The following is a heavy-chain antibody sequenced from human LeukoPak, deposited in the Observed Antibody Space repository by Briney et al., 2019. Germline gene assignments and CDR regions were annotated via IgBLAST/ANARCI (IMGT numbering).Heavy chain of an antibody. J-gene: IGHJ4*02. CDR1: GGSISSGDYY. D-gene: IGHD3-10*01. CDR2: IYYSGST. Sequence: SETLSLTCTVSGGSISSGDYYWSWIRQPPGKGLGWIGYIYYSGSTYYNPSLKSRVTISVDTSKNQFSLKLSSVTAADTAVYYCARGVGFGVTIYFDYWGQGALVTVSS. V-gene: IGHV4-30-4*08. CDR3: ARGVGFGVTIYFDY.